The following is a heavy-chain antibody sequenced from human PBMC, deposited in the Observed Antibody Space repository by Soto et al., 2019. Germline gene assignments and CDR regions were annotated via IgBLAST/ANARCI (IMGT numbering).Heavy chain of an antibody. V-gene: IGHV5-10-1*01. J-gene: IGHJ6*02. CDR3: FRAAAGIAGMDV. D-gene: IGHD6-13*01. CDR2: IDPSDSYT. CDR1: GYSFTSYW. Sequence: PGESLKISCKGSGYSFTSYWISWVRQMPVKGLEWMGRIDPSDSYTNYSPSFQGHVTISADKSISTAYLQWSSLKASDTAMYYCFRAAAGIAGMDVWGQGTTVTVSS.